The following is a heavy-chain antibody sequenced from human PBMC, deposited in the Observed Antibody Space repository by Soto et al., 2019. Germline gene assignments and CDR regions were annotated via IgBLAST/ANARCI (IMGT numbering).Heavy chain of an antibody. D-gene: IGHD1-26*01. V-gene: IGHV1-69*12. CDR3: ARDTDRQQLGGNYYDMLDV. Sequence: QVQLVQSGAEVKKPGSSVKVSCKSSGGTFSTSAISWVRQAPGQGHEWVGGIMPVFPTPDYAQKCQGRVTIPADESTTTTYLELTGLRADDTAVYYCARDTDRQQLGGNYYDMLDVWGQGTAITVAS. J-gene: IGHJ6*02. CDR2: IMPVFPTP. CDR1: GGTFSTSA.